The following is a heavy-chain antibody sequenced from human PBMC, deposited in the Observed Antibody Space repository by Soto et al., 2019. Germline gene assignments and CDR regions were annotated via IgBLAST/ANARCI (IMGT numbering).Heavy chain of an antibody. CDR2: IYWDDDK. D-gene: IGHD4-17*01. V-gene: IGHV2-5*02. Sequence: QITLKESGPPLVKPTQTLTLTCTFSGFSLSTSGVGVGWIRQPPGKALEWLALIYWDDDKRYSPSLKSRLTITKDTSKNQVVLTMTNMDPVDTATYYCAHAIFTTVTTYYFDYWGQGTLVTVSS. CDR3: AHAIFTTVTTYYFDY. CDR1: GFSLSTSGVG. J-gene: IGHJ4*02.